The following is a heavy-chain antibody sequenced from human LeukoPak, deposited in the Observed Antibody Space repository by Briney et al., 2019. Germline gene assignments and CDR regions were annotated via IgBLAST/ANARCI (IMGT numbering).Heavy chain of an antibody. Sequence: PSETLSLTCTVSGGSISSSSYYWGWIRQPPGKGLEWIGSIYHSGSTYYNPSLKSRVTISVDTSKNQFSLKLSSVTAADTAVYYCARAPHKYYYGSGSYFPSYYYYYMDVWGKGTTVTVSS. J-gene: IGHJ6*03. D-gene: IGHD3-10*01. CDR1: GGSISSSSYY. CDR3: ARAPHKYYYGSGSYFPSYYYYYMDV. V-gene: IGHV4-39*07. CDR2: IYHSGST.